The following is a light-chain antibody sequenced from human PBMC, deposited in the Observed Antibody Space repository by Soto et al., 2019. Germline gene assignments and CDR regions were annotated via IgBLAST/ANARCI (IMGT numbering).Light chain of an antibody. V-gene: IGKV1-39*01. J-gene: IGKJ2*01. CDR3: QQSYSTPRVFT. Sequence: DIQMTQSPSSLSASVGYRVTITCRASQSISRYLNWYQQKPGKAPKLLIYDASSLQSGVPSRLSGSGSGTEFTLTISSLQPEDSATYYCQQSYSTPRVFTFGQGTSLEI. CDR2: DAS. CDR1: QSISRY.